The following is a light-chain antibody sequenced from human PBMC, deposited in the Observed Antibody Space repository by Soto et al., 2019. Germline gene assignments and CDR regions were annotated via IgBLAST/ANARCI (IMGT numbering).Light chain of an antibody. J-gene: IGLJ1*01. Sequence: QSVLTQPPSVAGAPGQRVTISCTGSSSNIGADYFIHWYQQLPGAAPQLLIYDNINRPSGVPDRFSGSKSGTSASLAITGLQAEDEADYYCQSYDSSLCGYVFGTGTKVTVL. CDR3: QSYDSSLCGYV. V-gene: IGLV1-40*01. CDR1: SSNIGADYF. CDR2: DNI.